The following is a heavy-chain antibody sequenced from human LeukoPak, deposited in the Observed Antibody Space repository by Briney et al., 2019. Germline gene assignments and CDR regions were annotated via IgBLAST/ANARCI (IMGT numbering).Heavy chain of an antibody. J-gene: IGHJ3*02. Sequence: SETLSLTCTVSGGSISSYYWSWIRQPAGKGLEWIGRIYTSGSTNYNPSLKSRVTMSVDTSKNQFSLKLSSVTAADTAVYYCARDSLSGYCSSTSCFLHAFDIWGQGTMVTVSS. D-gene: IGHD2-2*01. CDR1: GGSISSYY. CDR2: IYTSGST. CDR3: ARDSLSGYCSSTSCFLHAFDI. V-gene: IGHV4-4*07.